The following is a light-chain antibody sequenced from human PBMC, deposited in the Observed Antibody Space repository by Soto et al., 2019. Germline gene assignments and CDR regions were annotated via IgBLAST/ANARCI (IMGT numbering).Light chain of an antibody. Sequence: EIVLTQSPGTLSLFPGERATLSCKTSQSVSSSSLAWYQQKPGQAPRLLIYGASGRATGIPDRLSGSGSGTDFTLIISRLEPEDLAVYYCLWYGSSSWTFGQGTKVVIK. CDR2: GAS. J-gene: IGKJ1*01. CDR1: QSVSSSS. CDR3: LWYGSSSWT. V-gene: IGKV3-20*01.